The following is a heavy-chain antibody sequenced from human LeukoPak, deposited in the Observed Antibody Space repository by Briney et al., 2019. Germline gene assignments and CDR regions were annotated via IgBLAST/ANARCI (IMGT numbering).Heavy chain of an antibody. Sequence: EASVKVSCKACGYTFTSYGISWVRQAAGKGVEWMGWISAYNGNTNYPQILQGRVTMTTDTSTRPAYMELRSLRSGDSAVYYCARGGTPPEPWGQGTLVTVSS. CDR3: ARGGTPPEP. J-gene: IGHJ5*02. V-gene: IGHV1-18*04. CDR1: GYTFTSYG. CDR2: ISAYNGNT. D-gene: IGHD1-1*01.